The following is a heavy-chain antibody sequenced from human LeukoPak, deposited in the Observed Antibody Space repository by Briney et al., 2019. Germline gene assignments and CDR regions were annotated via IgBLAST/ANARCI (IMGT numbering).Heavy chain of an antibody. V-gene: IGHV4-34*01. Sequence: PSETLSLTCAVYGGSFSGYYWSWIRQPPGKGLEWIGEINHSGSTNYNPSLKSRVTISVDTSKNQFSLKLSSVTAADTAVYYCARARKGSVAARNWYFDLWGRGTLVTVSS. CDR3: ARARKGSVAARNWYFDL. D-gene: IGHD6-19*01. CDR1: GGSFSGYY. J-gene: IGHJ2*01. CDR2: INHSGST.